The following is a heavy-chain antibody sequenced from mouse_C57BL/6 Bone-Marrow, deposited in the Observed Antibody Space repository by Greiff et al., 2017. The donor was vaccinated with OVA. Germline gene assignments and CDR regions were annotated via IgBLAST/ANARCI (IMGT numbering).Heavy chain of an antibody. V-gene: IGHV14-2*01. CDR3: ARGYYYGSSLFDY. Sequence: EVQLQQSGAELVKPGASVKLSCTASGFNIKDYYMHWVKQRTEQGLEWIGRIDPEDGETKYATKFQGKATITADTSSNTAYLQLSSLTSEDTAVYYCARGYYYGSSLFDYWGQGTTLTVSS. J-gene: IGHJ2*01. CDR1: GFNIKDYY. D-gene: IGHD1-1*01. CDR2: IDPEDGET.